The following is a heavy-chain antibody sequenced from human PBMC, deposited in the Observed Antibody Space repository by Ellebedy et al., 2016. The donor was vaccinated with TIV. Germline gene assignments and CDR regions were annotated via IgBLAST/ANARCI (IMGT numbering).Heavy chain of an antibody. CDR3: ARDLGRNSNYLEY. J-gene: IGHJ4*02. D-gene: IGHD4-11*01. CDR2: INPNVATT. CDR1: GYIFTNYY. V-gene: IGHV1-46*01. Sequence: AASVKVSCKASGYIFTNYYIHWVRQAPGQGLEWMGIINPNVATTSYAQKFEGRVTMTRDTSTSTVYMEVSSLRSEDTAVYYCARDLGRNSNYLEYWGQGTPVTVSS.